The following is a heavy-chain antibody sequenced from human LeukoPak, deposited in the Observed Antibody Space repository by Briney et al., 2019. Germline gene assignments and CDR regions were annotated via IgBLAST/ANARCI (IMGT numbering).Heavy chain of an antibody. D-gene: IGHD5-24*01. CDR1: GFTFSDHY. Sequence: PGGSLRLSCTASGFTFSDHYMDWVRLTPRKRLEWIARSTSKATGYITQYAASARGRFTITRDESKNSLLLQMSSLTAEDTAVYYCVRGYNGFDSWGQGTLVTVSP. V-gene: IGHV3-72*01. CDR3: VRGYNGFDS. J-gene: IGHJ4*02. CDR2: STSKATGYIT.